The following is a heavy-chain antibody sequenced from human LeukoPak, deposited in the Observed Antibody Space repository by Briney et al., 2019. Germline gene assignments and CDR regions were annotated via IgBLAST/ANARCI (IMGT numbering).Heavy chain of an antibody. Sequence: ASVKVSCKASGGTFSSYAISWVRQAPGQGLEWMGGIIPIFGTANCAQKFQGRVTITADESTSTAYMELSSLRSEDTAVYYCARDRSLICSGGSCYSGDAFDIWGQGTMVTVSS. CDR1: GGTFSSYA. CDR3: ARDRSLICSGGSCYSGDAFDI. J-gene: IGHJ3*02. D-gene: IGHD2-15*01. V-gene: IGHV1-69*13. CDR2: IIPIFGTA.